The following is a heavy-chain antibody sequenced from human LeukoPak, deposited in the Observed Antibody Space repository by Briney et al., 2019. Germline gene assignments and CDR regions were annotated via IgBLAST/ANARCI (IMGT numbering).Heavy chain of an antibody. J-gene: IGHJ4*02. CDR3: ARVWSSSWYDLDY. V-gene: IGHV3-7*01. D-gene: IGHD6-13*01. CDR2: IKQDGSEK. Sequence: GGSLRLSCAASGFTFSSYEMSWVRQAPGKGLEWVANIKQDGSEKYYVDSVKGRFTISRDNAKNSLYLQMNSLRAEDTAVYYCARVWSSSWYDLDYWGQGTLVTVSS. CDR1: GFTFSSYE.